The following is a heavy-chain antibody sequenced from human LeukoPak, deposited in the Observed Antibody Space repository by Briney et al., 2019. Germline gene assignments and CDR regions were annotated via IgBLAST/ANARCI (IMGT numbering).Heavy chain of an antibody. CDR1: GYTFTSYG. D-gene: IGHD6-13*01. J-gene: IGHJ5*02. CDR2: ISAYNGNT. CDR3: ARDYAAAGSPLRFDP. V-gene: IGHV1-18*01. Sequence: ASVKVSCKASGYTFTSYGISWVRQAPGQGLEWMGWISAYNGNTNYAQKLQGRVTMTTDTSTSTAYMELRSLRSDDTAVYYCARDYAAAGSPLRFDPWGQGTLVTASS.